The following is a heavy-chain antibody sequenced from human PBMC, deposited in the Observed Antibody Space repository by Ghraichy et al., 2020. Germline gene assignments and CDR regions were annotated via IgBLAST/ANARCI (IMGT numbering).Heavy chain of an antibody. V-gene: IGHV4-39*01. CDR2: IYYSGST. Sequence: SETLSLTCTVSGGSISSSSYYWGWIRQPPGKGLEWIGSIYYSGSTYYNQSLKSRVTISVDTSKNQFSLKLSSVTAADTAVYYCARPGSSYPFFDYWGQGTLVTVSS. J-gene: IGHJ4*02. CDR1: GGSISSSSYY. CDR3: ARPGSSYPFFDY. D-gene: IGHD6-13*01.